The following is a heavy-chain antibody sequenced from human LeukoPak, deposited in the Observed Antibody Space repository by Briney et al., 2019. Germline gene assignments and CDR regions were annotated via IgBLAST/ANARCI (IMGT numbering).Heavy chain of an antibody. J-gene: IGHJ5*02. Sequence: SGPTRVKPTQTLTLTCTFSGFSLSTSAVGMAWIRQPPGRALAWLALIYWTGDKCYSPSLRSRLTITKDTSKNQVVLTMTNMDPVDTATYYCARRIRFGESSKENWFDPWGQGTLVTVSS. D-gene: IGHD3-10*01. CDR2: IYWTGDK. V-gene: IGHV2-5*01. CDR3: ARRIRFGESSKENWFDP. CDR1: GFSLSTSAVG.